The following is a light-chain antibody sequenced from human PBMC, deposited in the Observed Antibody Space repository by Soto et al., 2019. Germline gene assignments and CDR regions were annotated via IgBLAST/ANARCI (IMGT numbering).Light chain of an antibody. J-gene: IGKJ2*01. V-gene: IGKV1-5*03. CDR3: QQYNSYPYP. CDR1: QSISSW. CDR2: KAS. Sequence: DIQMTQSPSTLSASVGDRVTITCRASQSISSWLAWYQQKPGKAPKLLIYKASSLESGVPSRFSGSGSGTEFTLTISSLQPADFPTYYCQQYNSYPYPFGQGTKLQIK.